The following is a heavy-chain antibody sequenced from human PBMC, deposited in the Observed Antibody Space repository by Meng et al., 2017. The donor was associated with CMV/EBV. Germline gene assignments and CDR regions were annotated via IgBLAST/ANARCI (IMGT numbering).Heavy chain of an antibody. CDR1: GFSFSSYW. CDR2: IKQDGGDI. Sequence: GESLKISCAASGFSFSSYWMTWVRQAPGKGLEWVAHIKQDGGDIYNADSVKGRFTISRDNPGNSMYLQMNSLRVEDTAVYYCARAQVVVVPAAIHYYYYGMDVWGQGTTVTVSS. J-gene: IGHJ6*02. V-gene: IGHV3-7*03. D-gene: IGHD2-2*01. CDR3: ARAQVVVVPAAIHYYYYGMDV.